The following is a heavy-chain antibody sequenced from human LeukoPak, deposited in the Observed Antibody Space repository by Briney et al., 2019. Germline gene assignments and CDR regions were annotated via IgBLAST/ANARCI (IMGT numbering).Heavy chain of an antibody. J-gene: IGHJ6*03. CDR2: IYTSGST. Sequence: SETLSLTCTVSGYSISSGYYWSWIRQPAGKGLEWIGRIYTSGSTNYNPSLKSRVTISVDTSKNQFSLKLSSVTAADTAVYYCARAYGSGSYYPFYYYYYYMDVWGKGTTVTISS. CDR1: GYSISSGYY. CDR3: ARAYGSGSYYPFYYYYYYMDV. D-gene: IGHD3-10*01. V-gene: IGHV4-61*02.